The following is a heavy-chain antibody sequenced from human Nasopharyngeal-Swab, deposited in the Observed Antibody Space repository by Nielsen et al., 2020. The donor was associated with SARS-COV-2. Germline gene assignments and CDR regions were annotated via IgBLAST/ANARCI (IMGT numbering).Heavy chain of an antibody. CDR1: GGSFSGYY. Sequence: SETLSLTCAVYGGSFSGYYWSWICEPPGKGLEWIGEINHSGSTNYNPSLKSRVTISVDTSKNQFSLKLSSVTAADTAVYYCARGGRITIFGVVIKGLYFDYWGQGTLVTVSS. D-gene: IGHD3-3*01. J-gene: IGHJ4*02. V-gene: IGHV4-34*01. CDR3: ARGGRITIFGVVIKGLYFDY. CDR2: INHSGST.